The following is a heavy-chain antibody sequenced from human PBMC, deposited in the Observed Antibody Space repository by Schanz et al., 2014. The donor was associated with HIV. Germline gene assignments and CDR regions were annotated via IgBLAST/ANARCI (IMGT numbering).Heavy chain of an antibody. CDR3: AAGLIRYFFDY. V-gene: IGHV3-NL1*01. D-gene: IGHD2-21*01. CDR2: IYSGGAT. J-gene: IGHJ4*02. Sequence: QVQLVESGGGVVQPGRSLRLSCAASGFTFSTYGMHWVRQAPGEGLECVSVIYSGGATFYADSVKGRFTISRDDSKNTLYLQMNSLRAEDTAMYYCAAGLIRYFFDYWGQGTLVTVSS. CDR1: GFTFSTYG.